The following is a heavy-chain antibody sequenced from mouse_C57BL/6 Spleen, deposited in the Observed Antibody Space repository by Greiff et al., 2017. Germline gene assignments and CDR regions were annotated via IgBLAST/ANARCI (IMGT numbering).Heavy chain of an antibody. V-gene: IGHV1-82*01. CDR3: ASAYYSNYYYAMDY. CDR1: GYAFSSSW. J-gene: IGHJ4*01. D-gene: IGHD2-5*01. Sequence: QVQLKESGPELVKPGASVKISCKASGYAFSSSWMTWVQQRPGKGLEWIGRIYPGDGYTNYNGRFKGKATLTADNSSSTADMQLSSLTTEDSAVYVWASAYYSNYYYAMDYWGQGTSVTVSS. CDR2: IYPGDGYT.